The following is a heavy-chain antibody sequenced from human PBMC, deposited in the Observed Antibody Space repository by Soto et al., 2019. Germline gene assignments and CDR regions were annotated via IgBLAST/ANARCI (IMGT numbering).Heavy chain of an antibody. V-gene: IGHV1-18*01. CDR2: ISAYNGNT. J-gene: IGHJ5*02. CDR3: ARDRGSSLSGGTPFDP. Sequence: ASVKVSCKASGYTFTTYGISWVRQAPGQGLEWMGWISAYNGNTNYAQKLQGRVTMTTDTSTSTAYMELRSLRSDDTAVYYCARDRGSSLSGGTPFDPGARGTLVPVSS. D-gene: IGHD3-10*01. CDR1: GYTFTTYG.